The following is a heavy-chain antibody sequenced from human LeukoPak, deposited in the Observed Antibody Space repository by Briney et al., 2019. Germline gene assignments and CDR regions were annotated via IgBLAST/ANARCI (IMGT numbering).Heavy chain of an antibody. Sequence: GESLKISCKGSGYTFTDYWIAWVRQMPGKGLQWMGIIYPGDSDTRYSPSFQGQVTISADKSIRTAYLQWSSLKASDTAMYYCARQNRRDGYPTAYYYYYYMDVWGKGTTVTVSS. CDR1: GYTFTDYW. CDR3: ARQNRRDGYPTAYYYYYYMDV. J-gene: IGHJ6*03. V-gene: IGHV5-51*01. D-gene: IGHD5-24*01. CDR2: IYPGDSDT.